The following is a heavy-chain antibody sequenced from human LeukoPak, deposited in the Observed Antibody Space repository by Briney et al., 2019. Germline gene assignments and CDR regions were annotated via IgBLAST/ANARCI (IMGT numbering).Heavy chain of an antibody. CDR1: GFTFSSYA. J-gene: IGHJ4*02. CDR3: ARVRITGTPLSDY. D-gene: IGHD1-20*01. Sequence: GGSLRLSCAASGFTFSSYAMSWVRQAPGKGLEWVSAIRGSGDRTHYADSVKGRFTISRDNAKNSLYLQMNSLRAEDTAVYYCARVRITGTPLSDYWGQGTLVTVSS. CDR2: IRGSGDRT. V-gene: IGHV3-23*01.